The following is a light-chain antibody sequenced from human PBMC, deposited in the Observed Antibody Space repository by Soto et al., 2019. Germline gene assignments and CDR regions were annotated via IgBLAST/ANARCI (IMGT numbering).Light chain of an antibody. Sequence: QSVLTQPASVSGSPGQSITISCTGTSSDVGGYNYVSWYQQHPGKAPKLMIYDVSNRPSGVSNRFSGSKSGNTASLTISGLQAEDEADYYCSSYTSSSTRAFGGGTKSPS. J-gene: IGLJ2*01. V-gene: IGLV2-14*01. CDR2: DVS. CDR1: SSDVGGYNY. CDR3: SSYTSSSTRA.